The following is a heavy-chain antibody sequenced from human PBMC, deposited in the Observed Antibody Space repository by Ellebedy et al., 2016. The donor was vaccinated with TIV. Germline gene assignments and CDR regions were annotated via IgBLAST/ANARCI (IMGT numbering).Heavy chain of an antibody. J-gene: IGHJ4*02. D-gene: IGHD1-26*01. Sequence: SETLSLXXAVYGGSFSSYYWSWIRQTPGKGLQWIGKIYHSGSTDYNPSLESRVTISVDTSKNQFSLELTSVTAADAAVYYCARGRLAREPYFDYWGQGTLVTVSS. V-gene: IGHV4-34*01. CDR1: GGSFSSYY. CDR3: ARGRLAREPYFDY. CDR2: IYHSGST.